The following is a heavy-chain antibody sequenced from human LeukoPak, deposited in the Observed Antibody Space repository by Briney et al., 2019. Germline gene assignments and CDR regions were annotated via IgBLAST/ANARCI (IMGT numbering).Heavy chain of an antibody. D-gene: IGHD2/OR15-2a*01. Sequence: SETLSLTCTVSGGSISSYYWSWIRQPPGKGLEWIGYIYYSGSTNYNPSLKSRVTISVDTSKNQFSLKLSSVTAADTAVYYCARGNFFDYWGQGTLVTVSS. CDR3: ARGNFFDY. CDR1: GGSISSYY. J-gene: IGHJ4*02. CDR2: IYYSGST. V-gene: IGHV4-59*12.